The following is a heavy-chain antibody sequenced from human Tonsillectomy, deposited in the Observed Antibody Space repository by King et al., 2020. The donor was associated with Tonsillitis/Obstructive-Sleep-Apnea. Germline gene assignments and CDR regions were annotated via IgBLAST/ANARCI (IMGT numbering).Heavy chain of an antibody. Sequence: VQLVESGGGLIQPGGSLRLSCAASGFTVSSNYMSWVRQAPGKGLEWVSVIYSGGSTYYADSVKGRFTISGDNSKNTLYLQMNSLRAEDTAVYYWARKYYDILTGYYEGDYFDYWGQGTLVTVSS. CDR1: GFTVSSNY. D-gene: IGHD3-9*01. CDR2: IYSGGST. V-gene: IGHV3-53*01. J-gene: IGHJ4*02. CDR3: ARKYYDILTGYYEGDYFDY.